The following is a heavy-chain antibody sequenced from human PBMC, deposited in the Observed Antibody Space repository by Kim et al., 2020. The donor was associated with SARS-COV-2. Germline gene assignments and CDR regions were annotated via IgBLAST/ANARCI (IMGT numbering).Heavy chain of an antibody. CDR1: GFSVTNKY. D-gene: IGHD2-2*01. J-gene: IGHJ4*02. CDR3: ARRGYCSSSTCFDY. V-gene: IGHV3-53*01. Sequence: GGSLRLSCAVSGFSVTNKYMSWVRQAPGKGLEWVSIIYSDDYTYYADSVKGRFTISRGISKNTLFLHMTSLRADDSAVYYCARRGYCSSSTCFDYWGQGALLTVSS. CDR2: IYSDDYT.